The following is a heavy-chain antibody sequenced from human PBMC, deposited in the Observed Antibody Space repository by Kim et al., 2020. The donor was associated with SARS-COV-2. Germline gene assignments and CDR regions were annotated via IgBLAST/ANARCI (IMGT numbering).Heavy chain of an antibody. J-gene: IGHJ4*01. CDR3: ARLNTEDSGWYSHFDY. CDR2: IYYSGST. V-gene: IGHV4-39*01. Sequence: SETLSLTCTVSGGSISSSSYYWGWIRQPPGKGLEWIGSIYYSGSTYYNPSLKSRVTISVDTSKNQFSLKLSSVTAADTAVYYCARLNTEDSGWYSHFDY. CDR1: GGSISSSSYY. D-gene: IGHD6-19*01.